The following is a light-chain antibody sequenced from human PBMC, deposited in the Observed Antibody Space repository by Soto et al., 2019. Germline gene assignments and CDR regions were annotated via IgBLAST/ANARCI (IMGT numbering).Light chain of an antibody. CDR2: DAS. CDR3: QQRSTWPLT. Sequence: VVLTQSPGTLSLSRCERATLSCRASERIYSAYLGWYQQKPGQAPRLLIYDASNRATGIPARFSGSGSGTDFTLTISSLEPDDFAVYYCQQRSTWPLTFGGGTKVDIK. CDR1: ERIYSAY. V-gene: IGKV3-11*01. J-gene: IGKJ4*01.